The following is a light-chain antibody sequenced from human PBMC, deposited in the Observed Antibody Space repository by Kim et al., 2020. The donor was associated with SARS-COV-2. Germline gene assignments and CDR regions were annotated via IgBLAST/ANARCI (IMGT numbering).Light chain of an antibody. Sequence: PGQTARITGSRDALPKKYVYWYQQKSGKAPVLVIYEDSKRSSGIPERFSGSTSGTMATLTIRGAQVEDEADYYCYSTDSSGHQRVFGGGTKVTVL. CDR3: YSTDSSGHQRV. J-gene: IGLJ3*02. CDR1: ALPKKY. CDR2: EDS. V-gene: IGLV3-10*01.